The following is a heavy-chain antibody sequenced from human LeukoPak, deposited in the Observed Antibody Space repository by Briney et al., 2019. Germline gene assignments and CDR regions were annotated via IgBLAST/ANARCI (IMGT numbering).Heavy chain of an antibody. V-gene: IGHV4-34*01. D-gene: IGHD1-26*01. CDR1: GGSFSGDY. J-gene: IGHJ4*02. Sequence: SETLSLTCAVYGGSFSGDYWSWIRQPPGKGLEWIGEINHSGSTNYNPSLKSRVTISVDTSKNQFSLKLSSVTAADTAVYYCARGTYRHVKKQGGVDYWGQGTLVTVSS. CDR3: ARGTYRHVKKQGGVDY. CDR2: INHSGST.